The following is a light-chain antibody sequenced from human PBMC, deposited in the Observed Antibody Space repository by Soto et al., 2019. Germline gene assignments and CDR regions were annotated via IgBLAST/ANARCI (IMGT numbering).Light chain of an antibody. CDR3: QTWAIGKVV. CDR2: VDSDGRN. CDR1: SVPSDYA. J-gene: IGLJ2*01. V-gene: IGLV4-69*01. Sequence: QAVLTQSPSASASLGASVRLTCILTSVPSDYAIAWHQHQPEKGPRFLMKVDSDGRNTKGDGVPDRFSASSSGAERFLTISSLQSEDEGVYYCQTWAIGKVVFGGGTKLTVL.